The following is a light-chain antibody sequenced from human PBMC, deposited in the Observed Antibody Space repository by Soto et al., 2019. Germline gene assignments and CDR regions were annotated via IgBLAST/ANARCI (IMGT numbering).Light chain of an antibody. CDR3: HQYNSYSS. V-gene: IGKV1-5*03. Sequence: QMTQSPSTLSASVGDRVTITCRASQSIGTWLAWFQQKPGKAPKVLIYKASSLQTGIPERFSGGGSGTEFTLTISSLQPDDFATYYCHQYNSYSSFGQGTKV. CDR1: QSIGTW. J-gene: IGKJ1*01. CDR2: KAS.